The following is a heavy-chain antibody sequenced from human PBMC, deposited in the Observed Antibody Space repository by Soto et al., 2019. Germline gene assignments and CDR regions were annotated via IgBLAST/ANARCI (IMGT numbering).Heavy chain of an antibody. V-gene: IGHV3-23*01. CDR1: GFTFSSYA. Sequence: GGSLRLSCAASGFTFSSYAMNWVRQAPGKGLEWVSAISASGASTYYADSIKGRFTFSRDNSKNTLFLQMSSLRAEDTAVYYCAKAILPTRLVNYYSMDVWGKGTTVTVSS. CDR2: ISASGAST. J-gene: IGHJ6*03. CDR3: AKAILPTRLVNYYSMDV. D-gene: IGHD5-12*01.